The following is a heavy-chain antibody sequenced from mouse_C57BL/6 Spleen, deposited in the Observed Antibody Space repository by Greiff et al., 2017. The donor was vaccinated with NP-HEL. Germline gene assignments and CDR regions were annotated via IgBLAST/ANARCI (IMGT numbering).Heavy chain of an antibody. Sequence: VQLQESGAELVRPGASVKLSCKASGYTFADYYINWVKQRPGQGLEWIARIYPGSGNTYYNEKFKGKATLTAEKSSSTAYMQLSSLTSEDSAVYFCAREENYYDSAYYFDYWGQGTTLTVSS. CDR1: GYTFADYY. D-gene: IGHD1-1*01. CDR3: AREENYYDSAYYFDY. CDR2: IYPGSGNT. V-gene: IGHV1-76*01. J-gene: IGHJ2*01.